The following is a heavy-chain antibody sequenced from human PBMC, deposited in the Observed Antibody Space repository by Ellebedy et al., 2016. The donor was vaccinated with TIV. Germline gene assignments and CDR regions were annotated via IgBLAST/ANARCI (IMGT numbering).Heavy chain of an antibody. CDR3: ARRSILECWFDP. CDR2: IYYSGST. J-gene: IGHJ5*02. CDR1: GGSISSGDYY. V-gene: IGHV4-30-4*01. Sequence: SETLSLXXTVSGGSISSGDYYWSWIRQPPGKGLEWIGYIYYSGSTYYNPSLKSRVTISVDTSKNQFSLKLSSVTAADTAVYYCARRSILECWFDPWGQGTLVTVSS. D-gene: IGHD3-3*01.